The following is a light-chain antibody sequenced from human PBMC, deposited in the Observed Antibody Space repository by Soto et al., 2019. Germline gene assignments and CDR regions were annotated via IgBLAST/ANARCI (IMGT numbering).Light chain of an antibody. V-gene: IGKV3-15*01. CDR1: QSSSIN. J-gene: IGKJ1*01. CDR3: QQYDNWPPWT. CDR2: GAS. Sequence: EIVMTQSPATLSVSPGERATLSCRASQSSSINLAWYQQRPGQAPSLLIYGASTRATGIPARFSSSGSGTEFTLPISSLQSEDSAIYYCQQYDNWPPWTFGQGTKVEIK.